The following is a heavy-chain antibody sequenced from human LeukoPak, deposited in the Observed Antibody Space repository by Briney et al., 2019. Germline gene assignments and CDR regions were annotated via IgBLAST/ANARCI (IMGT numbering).Heavy chain of an antibody. Sequence: SETLSLTCTVSGGSISSSSYYWGWIRQPPGKGLEWIGSIYYSESTYYNPSLKSRVTISVDTSKNQFSLKLSSVTAADTAVYYCARVTYGSGSYKVLRLQNFDYWGQGTLVTVSS. J-gene: IGHJ4*02. V-gene: IGHV4-39*07. CDR1: GGSISSSSYY. CDR2: IYYSEST. CDR3: ARVTYGSGSYKVLRLQNFDY. D-gene: IGHD3-10*01.